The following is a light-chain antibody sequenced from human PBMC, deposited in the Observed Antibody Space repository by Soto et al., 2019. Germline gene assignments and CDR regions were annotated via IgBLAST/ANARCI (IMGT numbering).Light chain of an antibody. CDR1: SSDVGAFNY. J-gene: IGLJ1*01. V-gene: IGLV2-14*01. Sequence: QSALTQPASVSGSPGQSITISCSGTSSDVGAFNYVSWYQHHPGKAPKLLIYEVTNRPSGVSNRFSGSKSGNTASLTISGLRAEDEADYYCSSYTSLSTLVFGTGTKVTV. CDR2: EVT. CDR3: SSYTSLSTLV.